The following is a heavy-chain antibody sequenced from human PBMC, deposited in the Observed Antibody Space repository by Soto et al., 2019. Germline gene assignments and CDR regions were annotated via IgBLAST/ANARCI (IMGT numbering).Heavy chain of an antibody. D-gene: IGHD5-18*01. CDR2: IVVGSGST. J-gene: IGHJ6*01. CDR1: GVTFTSSA. CDR3: ARDQRYSYGYYYGMDV. Sequence: GASVKVCCKASGVTFTSSAVQWVRQARGQRLEWIGWIVVGSGSTYYADSVKGRSTISRDNYKNTLYLQMNSLRAEDTAVYYCARDQRYSYGYYYGMDVWGQGTTVTVSS. V-gene: IGHV1-58*01.